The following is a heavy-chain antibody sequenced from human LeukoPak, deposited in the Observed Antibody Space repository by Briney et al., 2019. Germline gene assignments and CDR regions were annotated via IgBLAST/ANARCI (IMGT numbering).Heavy chain of an antibody. CDR1: GFTVSSNY. CDR3: AREDRNWGYYGMDV. Sequence: GGSLRLSCAASGFTVSSNYMSWVRQAPGKGLEWVSVIYSGGSTYYADSVKGRFTISRDNSKNTLYLQMNSLRAEDTAVYYCAREDRNWGYYGMDVWGQGTTVTVSS. V-gene: IGHV3-53*01. CDR2: IYSGGST. D-gene: IGHD7-27*01. J-gene: IGHJ6*02.